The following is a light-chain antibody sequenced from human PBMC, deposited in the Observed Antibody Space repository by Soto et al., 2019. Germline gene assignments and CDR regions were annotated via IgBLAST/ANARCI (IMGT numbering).Light chain of an antibody. J-gene: IGKJ1*01. CDR2: AAS. CDR3: QQSYRTPQT. V-gene: IGKV1-39*01. Sequence: ERVTITCRASQSISSYLNWYQQRPGKAPRLLIYAASSLRSGIPSRFSGSESGTDFILTIDSLQPEDFATYYCQQSYRTPQTFGQGTKVEVK. CDR1: QSISSY.